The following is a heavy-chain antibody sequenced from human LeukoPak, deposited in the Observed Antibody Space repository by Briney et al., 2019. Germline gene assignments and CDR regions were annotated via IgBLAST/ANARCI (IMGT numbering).Heavy chain of an antibody. V-gene: IGHV1-2*02. J-gene: IGHJ6*04. D-gene: IGHD3-10*01. CDR3: ARDNTMVRGVDV. Sequence: ASVKVSCKASGYTFTGYYMHWVRQAPGQGLEWMGWINPNSGGTNYAQKFQGRVTMTRDTSISTAYMELSRLRSEDTAVYYCARDNTMVRGVDVWGKGSTVTVSS. CDR1: GYTFTGYY. CDR2: INPNSGGT.